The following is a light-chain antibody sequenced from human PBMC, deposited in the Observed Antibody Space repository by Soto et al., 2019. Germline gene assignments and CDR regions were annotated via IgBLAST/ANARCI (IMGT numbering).Light chain of an antibody. CDR1: QSISSW. V-gene: IGKV1-5*01. Sequence: DIPMTQSPSTLSASVGARVTITCRASQSISSWLAWYQQRPGKAPKLLIYDASSLESGVPSRFSGSGSGTEFTLTIGTLQPDDFATYYCQHYNNSPYTFGQGTKLDIK. CDR2: DAS. J-gene: IGKJ2*01. CDR3: QHYNNSPYT.